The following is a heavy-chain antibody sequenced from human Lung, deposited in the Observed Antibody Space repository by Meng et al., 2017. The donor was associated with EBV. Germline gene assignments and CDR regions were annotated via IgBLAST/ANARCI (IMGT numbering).Heavy chain of an antibody. D-gene: IGHD6-6*01. CDR3: ARVVAGRYNWFDP. Sequence: QVRLQESGPRLVEPSQTLSLICTVSGASISSAYNYWNWIRQRPGRGLEWIGYIYYSGSTYYNPSLKSLVTISVDTSKNQFSLKLSSVTAADTAVYYCARVVAGRYNWFDPWGQGTLVTVSS. J-gene: IGHJ5*02. CDR2: IYYSGST. CDR1: GASISSAYNY. V-gene: IGHV4-31*01.